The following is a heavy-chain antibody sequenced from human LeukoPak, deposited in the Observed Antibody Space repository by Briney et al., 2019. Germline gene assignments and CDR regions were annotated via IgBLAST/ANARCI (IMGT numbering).Heavy chain of an antibody. D-gene: IGHD6-13*01. J-gene: IGHJ4*02. CDR1: GFTLSNFW. CDR3: ARGRGIAL. V-gene: IGHV3-7*01. CDR2: IEDDGNKK. Sequence: GESLRLSCATSGFTLSNFWMNWVRQAPGKGLEWVANIEDDGNKKNYVDSVKGRFTISRDNVKNSIYLQKNSLRADDTAVYYCARGRGIALWGQGTLVTVSS.